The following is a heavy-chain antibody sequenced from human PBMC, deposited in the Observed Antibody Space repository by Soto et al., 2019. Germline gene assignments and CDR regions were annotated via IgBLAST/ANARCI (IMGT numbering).Heavy chain of an antibody. D-gene: IGHD4-17*01. CDR2: MNPNSGNT. CDR1: VYTFTMYD. V-gene: IGHV1-8*01. CDR3: ARGIGDYGESSSI. J-gene: IGHJ3*02. Sequence: GASVKVSCKASVYTFTMYDINCVRQATGQGLEWMGWMNPNSGNTGYAQKFQGRVTMTRNPSISTAYMELSSLRSEDTAGYYCARGIGDYGESSSIWGQGTMVTVSS.